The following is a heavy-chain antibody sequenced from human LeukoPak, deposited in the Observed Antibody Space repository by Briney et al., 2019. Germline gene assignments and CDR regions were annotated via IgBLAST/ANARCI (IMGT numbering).Heavy chain of an antibody. CDR2: ISWNSGSI. CDR3: AKDTTEIASGYFQH. Sequence: PGRSVRFSCAASGFTFDDYAMHRLPQAPGKDLEWVSGISWNSGSIGYADSVKGRFTISRDNAKNSLYLQMNSLRAEDTALYYCAKDTTEIASGYFQHWGQGTLVTVSS. D-gene: IGHD3-10*01. J-gene: IGHJ1*01. CDR1: GFTFDDYA. V-gene: IGHV3-9*01.